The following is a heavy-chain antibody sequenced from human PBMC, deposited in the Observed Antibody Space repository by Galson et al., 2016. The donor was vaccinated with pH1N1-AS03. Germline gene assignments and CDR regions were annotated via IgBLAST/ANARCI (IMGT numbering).Heavy chain of an antibody. CDR3: ARPSPLGIPGRKGLYAFDF. CDR2: MYTEDPDI. D-gene: IGHD7-27*01. CDR1: GYNFMSYW. V-gene: IGHV5-51*03. Sequence: QSGAEVKKPGESLRISCKVYGYNFMSYWIGWARQMPGKGLEWLGIMYTEDPDIRYSPSLRGKVTISADKSISPASLQWTSLEASDSAIYFCARPSPLGIPGRKGLYAFDFWGQGTKVTVSS. J-gene: IGHJ3*01.